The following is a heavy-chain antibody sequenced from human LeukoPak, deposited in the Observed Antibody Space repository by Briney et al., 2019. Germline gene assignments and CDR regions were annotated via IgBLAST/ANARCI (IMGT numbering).Heavy chain of an antibody. Sequence: GGSLRLSCAASGFTFTYAWMSWVRQAPGKGLEWVSVIYSGGSTYYADSVKGRFTISRDNSKNTLYLQMNTLRAEDTAVYYCARLSYYYASGSYSSVDVWGQGTTVTVSS. CDR3: ARLSYYYASGSYSSVDV. J-gene: IGHJ6*02. D-gene: IGHD3-10*01. V-gene: IGHV3-53*01. CDR2: IYSGGST. CDR1: GFTFTYAW.